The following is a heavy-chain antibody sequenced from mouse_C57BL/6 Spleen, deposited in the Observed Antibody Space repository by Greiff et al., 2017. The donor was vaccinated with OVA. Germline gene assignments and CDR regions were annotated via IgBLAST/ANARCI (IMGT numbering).Heavy chain of an antibody. Sequence: VQLQQPGAELVRPGSSVKLSCKASGYTFTSYWMDWVKQRPGQGLEWIGNIYPSDSETHYNQKFKDKATLTVDKSSSTAYMQLSSLTSEDSAVYYCARGGYYGNYGAMDYWGQGTSVTVSS. J-gene: IGHJ4*01. CDR3: ARGGYYGNYGAMDY. D-gene: IGHD2-1*01. CDR1: GYTFTSYW. CDR2: IYPSDSET. V-gene: IGHV1-61*01.